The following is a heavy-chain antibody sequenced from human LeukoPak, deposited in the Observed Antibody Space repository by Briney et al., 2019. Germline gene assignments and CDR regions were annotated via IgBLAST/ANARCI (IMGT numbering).Heavy chain of an antibody. CDR2: IHYSGST. V-gene: IGHV4-31*03. CDR1: GGSISSGGYY. CDR3: ARVGYYYDSSGYQHRYYFDY. J-gene: IGHJ4*02. Sequence: PSQTLSLTCTVSGGSISSGGYYWSWIRQHPGKGLEWIGYIHYSGSTYYNPSLKSRVTISVDTSKNQFSLKLSSVTAADTAVYYCARVGYYYDSSGYQHRYYFDYWGQGTLVTVSS. D-gene: IGHD3-22*01.